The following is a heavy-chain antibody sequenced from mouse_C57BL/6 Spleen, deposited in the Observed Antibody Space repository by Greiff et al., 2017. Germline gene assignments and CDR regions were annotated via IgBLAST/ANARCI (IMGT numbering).Heavy chain of an antibody. V-gene: IGHV1-62-2*01. CDR3: AGADWDYFDY. Sequence: QVQLKQSGAELVKPGASVKLSCKASGYTFTEYTIHWVKQRSGQGLEWIGWFYPGSGSIKYNEKFKSKATLTVDKSSSTAYMQLSSLTSEDSAVYYCAGADWDYFDYWGQGTTLTVSS. D-gene: IGHD4-1*01. CDR2: FYPGSGSI. J-gene: IGHJ2*01. CDR1: GYTFTEYT.